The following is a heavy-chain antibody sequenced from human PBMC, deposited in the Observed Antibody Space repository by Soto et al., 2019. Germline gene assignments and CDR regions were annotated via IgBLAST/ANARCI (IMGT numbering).Heavy chain of an antibody. J-gene: IGHJ4*02. V-gene: IGHV1-18*04. D-gene: IGHD3-22*01. Sequence: GASVKVSCKASGYSFTSYGISWVRQAPGQGPEWMGWISGHNGNTNHPQSLQGRVTMTTDTSRNTAYMKLRSLRSDDTAVYYCARHRFNYYDDTVYYYFDYWGQGTLVTVSS. CDR3: ARHRFNYYDDTVYYYFDY. CDR1: GYSFTSYG. CDR2: ISGHNGNT.